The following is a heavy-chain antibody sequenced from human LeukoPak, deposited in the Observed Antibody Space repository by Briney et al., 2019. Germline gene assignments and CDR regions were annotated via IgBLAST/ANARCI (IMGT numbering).Heavy chain of an antibody. J-gene: IGHJ4*02. CDR2: ISSSSSYI. Sequence: GGSLRLSCAASGFTFSSYSMNWVRQAPGKGREGVSSISSSSSYIYYADSVKGRFTISRDNAKNSLYLQMNSLRAEDTAVYYCARDLDYGGNGGYFDYWGQGTLVTVSS. V-gene: IGHV3-21*01. CDR1: GFTFSSYS. D-gene: IGHD4-23*01. CDR3: ARDLDYGGNGGYFDY.